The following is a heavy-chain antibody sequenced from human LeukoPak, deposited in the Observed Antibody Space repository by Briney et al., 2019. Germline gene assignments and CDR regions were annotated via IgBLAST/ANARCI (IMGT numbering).Heavy chain of an antibody. D-gene: IGHD7-27*01. J-gene: IGHJ6*02. V-gene: IGHV1-69*13. Sequence: SVTVSCTASGGTFSSYAISWVRQAPGQGLEWMGGIIPIFGTANYAQKFQGRVTITADESTSTAYMELSSLRSEDTAVYYCARDQLGLQHGMDVWGQGTTVTVSS. CDR1: GGTFSSYA. CDR3: ARDQLGLQHGMDV. CDR2: IIPIFGTA.